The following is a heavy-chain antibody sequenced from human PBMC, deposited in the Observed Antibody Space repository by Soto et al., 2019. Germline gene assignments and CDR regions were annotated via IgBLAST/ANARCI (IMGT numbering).Heavy chain of an antibody. D-gene: IGHD3-22*01. CDR2: ISGSGGTT. Sequence: HPGGSLRLSCAASGFTLSSYAMSWVRQAPGKGLEWVSAISGSGGTTYYADSVKGRFTISRDTSKNTLYLQMNSLRAEDTAVYYCAKVERYYYDSSGYYSSPLFWGQGTLVTVSS. V-gene: IGHV3-23*01. CDR3: AKVERYYYDSSGYYSSPLF. J-gene: IGHJ4*02. CDR1: GFTLSSYA.